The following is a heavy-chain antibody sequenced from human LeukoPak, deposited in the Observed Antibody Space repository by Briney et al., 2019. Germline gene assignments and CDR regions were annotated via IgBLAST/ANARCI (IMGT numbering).Heavy chain of an antibody. CDR2: IYYSGST. CDR1: GGSISSGGYY. Sequence: SETLSLTCTVSGGSISSGGYYWSWIRQHPGKGLEWIGYIYYSGSTYYNPSLKSRVTISVDTSKNQFSLKLSSVTAADTAVYYCAREATAMVTGIDYWGQGTLVTVSS. J-gene: IGHJ4*02. V-gene: IGHV4-31*03. CDR3: AREATAMVTGIDY. D-gene: IGHD5-18*01.